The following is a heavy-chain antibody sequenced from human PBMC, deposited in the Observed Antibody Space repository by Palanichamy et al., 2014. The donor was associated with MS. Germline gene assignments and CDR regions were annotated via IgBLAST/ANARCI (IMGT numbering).Heavy chain of an antibody. Sequence: QLQLQESGPGLVKPSETLSLTCTVSGGSISSSSYYWGWIRQPPGKGLEWIGSIYYSGSTYYNPSLKSRVTISVDTSKNQFSLKLSSVTAADTAVYYCARLGVAVYFDYWGQGTLVTVSS. J-gene: IGHJ4*02. V-gene: IGHV4-39*01. CDR1: GGSISSSSYY. CDR2: IYYSGST. D-gene: IGHD6-19*01. CDR3: ARLGVAVYFDY.